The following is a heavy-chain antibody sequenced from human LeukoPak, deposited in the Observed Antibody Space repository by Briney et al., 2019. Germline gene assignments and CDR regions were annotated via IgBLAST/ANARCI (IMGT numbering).Heavy chain of an antibody. CDR2: IYYSGST. V-gene: IGHV4-59*01. CDR3: ARGEQQANYYYYYYMDV. CDR1: GGSISCYY. Sequence: PAETLSLTCAASGGSISCYYWSWIRQPPGKGLGWIGYIYYSGSTNYNPSLKSRVTISVGTSKNQFSLKLSSVTAADTAVYYCARGEQQANYYYYYYMDVWGKGTTVTVSS. D-gene: IGHD6-13*01. J-gene: IGHJ6*03.